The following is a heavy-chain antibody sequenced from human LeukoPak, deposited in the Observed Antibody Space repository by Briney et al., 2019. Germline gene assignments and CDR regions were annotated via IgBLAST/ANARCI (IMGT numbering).Heavy chain of an antibody. CDR2: INPSGGST. D-gene: IGHD3-10*01. J-gene: IGHJ5*02. CDR3: ARDPRPYGSGSYYNGMNWFDP. CDR1: GYTFTGYY. Sequence: ASVTVSCKASGYTFTGYYMHWVRQAPGQGLEWMGIINPSGGSTSYAQKFQGRVTMTRDTSTSTVYMELSSLRSEDTAVYYCARDPRPYGSGSYYNGMNWFDPWGQGTLVTVSS. V-gene: IGHV1-46*01.